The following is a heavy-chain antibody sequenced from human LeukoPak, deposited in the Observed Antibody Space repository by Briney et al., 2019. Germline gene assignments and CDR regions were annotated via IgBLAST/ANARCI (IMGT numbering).Heavy chain of an antibody. V-gene: IGHV4-4*07. D-gene: IGHD2-8*01. CDR1: GGSISSYY. Sequence: PSETLSLTCTVSGGSISSYYWSWLRQPAGKGLEWIGRIYTSGSTNYNPSLKSRVTMSVDTSKNQFSLKLSSVTAADTAVYYCARDSRVYAFYYYYYYMDVWGKGTTVTVSS. CDR3: ARDSRVYAFYYYYYYMDV. CDR2: IYTSGST. J-gene: IGHJ6*03.